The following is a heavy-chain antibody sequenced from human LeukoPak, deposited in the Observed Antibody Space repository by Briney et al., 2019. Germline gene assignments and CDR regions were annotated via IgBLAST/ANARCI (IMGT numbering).Heavy chain of an antibody. CDR1: GFTFSSYA. CDR2: ISGSGGST. J-gene: IGHJ4*02. Sequence: GGSLRLSCAASGFTFSSYAMSWVRQAPGKGLEWVSAISGSGGSTYYADSVKGRFTISRDNSKNTLYLQMNSLRAEDTAVYYCAKDGLGIAVAGGNFDYWGQGTLVTVSS. CDR3: AKDGLGIAVAGGNFDY. D-gene: IGHD6-19*01. V-gene: IGHV3-23*01.